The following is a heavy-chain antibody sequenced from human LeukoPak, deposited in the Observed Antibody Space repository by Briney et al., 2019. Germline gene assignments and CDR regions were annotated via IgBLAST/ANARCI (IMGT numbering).Heavy chain of an antibody. CDR1: GFTFSSYA. V-gene: IGHV3-30*04. Sequence: GGSLRLSCAASGFTFSSYAMHWVRQAPGKGLEWVAVISYDGSNKYYADSVKGRFTISRDNSKNTLYLQMNSLRAEDTAVYYCARGSSSFPYWGQGTLVTVSS. CDR3: ARGSSSFPY. D-gene: IGHD6-6*01. CDR2: ISYDGSNK. J-gene: IGHJ4*02.